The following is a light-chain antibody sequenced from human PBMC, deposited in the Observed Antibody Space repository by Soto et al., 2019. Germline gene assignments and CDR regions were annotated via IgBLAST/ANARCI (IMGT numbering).Light chain of an antibody. Sequence: EIVLTQSPGTLSLSPGKRATLSCRASQSVRSNYLAWYQQKPGQAPRLLIYGASSRATGIPDRFSGTGSGTDFTLTISRLEPEDFAVYYCQQYGGSPYTFGQGTKLEI. V-gene: IGKV3-20*01. CDR2: GAS. CDR1: QSVRSNY. J-gene: IGKJ2*01. CDR3: QQYGGSPYT.